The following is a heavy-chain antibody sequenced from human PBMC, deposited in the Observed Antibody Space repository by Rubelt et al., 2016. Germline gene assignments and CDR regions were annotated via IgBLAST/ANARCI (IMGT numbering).Heavy chain of an antibody. CDR3: AKLSDASHTDY. J-gene: IGHJ4*02. Sequence: EVQLVESGGGLGQPGGSLRLSCAASGFTFSSYTMAWVRQGPGKGLEWVSVIGPGGDITYYADSVKGRFTISRDNSKNILYLQMKSLRAEETAVYHCAKLSDASHTDYWGQGTLVTVSS. CDR1: GFTFSSYT. CDR2: IGPGGDIT. V-gene: IGHV3-23*04.